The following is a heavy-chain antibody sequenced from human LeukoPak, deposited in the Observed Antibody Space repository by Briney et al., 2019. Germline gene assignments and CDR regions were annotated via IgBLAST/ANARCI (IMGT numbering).Heavy chain of an antibody. Sequence: SETLSLTCTVSGGSISSYYWSWIRQPPGKGLEWIGYIYHSGSTYYNPSLKSRVTISVDRSKNQFSLKLSSVTAADTAVYYCARDSWPENWNYVDAFDIWGQGTMVTVSS. CDR3: ARDSWPENWNYVDAFDI. CDR1: GGSISSYY. J-gene: IGHJ3*02. CDR2: IYHSGST. D-gene: IGHD1-7*01. V-gene: IGHV4-59*12.